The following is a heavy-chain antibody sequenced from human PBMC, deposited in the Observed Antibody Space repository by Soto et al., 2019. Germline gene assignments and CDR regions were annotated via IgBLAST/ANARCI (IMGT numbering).Heavy chain of an antibody. CDR3: ARVVRGGDRYVDY. CDR2: VYYSGTT. Sequence: SETLSLTCTVSGGSIDSGDYYWSWIRQPPGKGLEWIGYVYYSGTTNYNPSLKSRVTISVDTSKNQFSLKLSSVTAADTAVYYCARVVRGGDRYVDYWGQGTLVTVSS. J-gene: IGHJ4*02. V-gene: IGHV4-61*08. D-gene: IGHD2-21*02. CDR1: GGSIDSGDYY.